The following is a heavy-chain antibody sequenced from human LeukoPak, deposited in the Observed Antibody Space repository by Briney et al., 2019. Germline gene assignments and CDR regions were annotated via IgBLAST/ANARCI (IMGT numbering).Heavy chain of an antibody. Sequence: GGSLRLSCGASGFTFSTIGMHWVRQAPGKGLEWVAIIWYDGSYKYYADSVKGRFTISRDNAKNSLYLQMNSLRAEDTAVYYCARRSPNYYFDYWGQGTPVTVSS. CDR3: ARRSPNYYFDY. V-gene: IGHV3-33*01. CDR1: GFTFSTIG. CDR2: IWYDGSYK. J-gene: IGHJ4*02.